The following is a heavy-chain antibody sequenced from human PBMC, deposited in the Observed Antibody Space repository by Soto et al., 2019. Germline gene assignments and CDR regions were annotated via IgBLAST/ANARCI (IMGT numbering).Heavy chain of an antibody. J-gene: IGHJ2*01. CDR3: ARYALQYCGGDCYLLPYFDL. D-gene: IGHD2-21*02. V-gene: IGHV3-73*02. Sequence: EVQLVESGGGLVQPGGSLKLSCAASGFTFSGSAMHWVRQASGKGLEWVGRIRSKANNYATVYAASVKGRFTISRDDSKNTAHLQMNSLKTEDTAVYYCARYALQYCGGDCYLLPYFDLWGRGTLVTVSS. CDR2: IRSKANNYAT. CDR1: GFTFSGSA.